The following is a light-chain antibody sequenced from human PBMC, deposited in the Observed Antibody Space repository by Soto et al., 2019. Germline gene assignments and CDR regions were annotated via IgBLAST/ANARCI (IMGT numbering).Light chain of an antibody. V-gene: IGKV3D-20*02. Sequence: EIVLTQSPGTLSLSPGERATLSCRASQSVSSSYLAWYQQKPGQAPRLLIYGASSRATGIPDRFSGSGSGTDFTLTISSLEPEDCAVYYCQQRSNWPPVLTFGGGTKVEIK. CDR3: QQRSNWPPVLT. CDR2: GAS. CDR1: QSVSSSY. J-gene: IGKJ4*01.